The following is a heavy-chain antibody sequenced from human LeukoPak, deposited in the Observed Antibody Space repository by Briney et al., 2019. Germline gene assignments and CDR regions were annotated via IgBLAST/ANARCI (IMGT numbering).Heavy chain of an antibody. D-gene: IGHD1-26*01. Sequence: GESLKISCKASAYTFSNNWTTWVRHMPGKGLEWVGIIYPGGSQTRYSPSFQGQVTMSVGKSISTAYLEWSSLKAADIAVYYWARLSAGSHFNLDSWGEGTLVIVSS. CDR2: IYPGGSQT. J-gene: IGHJ4*02. CDR1: AYTFSNNW. CDR3: ARLSAGSHFNLDS. V-gene: IGHV5-51*01.